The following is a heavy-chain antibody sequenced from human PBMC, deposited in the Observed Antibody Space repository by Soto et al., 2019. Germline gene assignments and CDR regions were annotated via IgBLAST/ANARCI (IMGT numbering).Heavy chain of an antibody. CDR1: GFSLTTSGVG. J-gene: IGHJ5*02. Sequence: GSGPTLVNPTQTLTLTCTFSGFSLTTSGVGVGWIRQPPGKALEWLAIIYWDNDKRYRPSLESRLTITKDTSKNQVVLTMTNVDPVDTATYYCAHGGAGQSYCNTITCYHGRWFDPWGQGILVTVSS. CDR2: IYWDNDK. D-gene: IGHD3-10*01. V-gene: IGHV2-5*02. CDR3: AHGGAGQSYCNTITCYHGRWFDP.